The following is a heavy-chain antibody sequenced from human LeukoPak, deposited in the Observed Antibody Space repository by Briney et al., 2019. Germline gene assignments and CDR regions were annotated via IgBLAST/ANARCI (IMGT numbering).Heavy chain of an antibody. CDR3: ARDDWQWLELDY. CDR2: ISDYNGNT. CDR1: VYTFTSYG. Sequence: ASVTVSFKSSVYTFTSYGISWVRQAPGQGLEWMGWISDYNGNTNYAQKLQARVTMTTDTSTSTAYMELRSLTSDDTAVYYCARDDWQWLELDYWGQGTLVTVSS. V-gene: IGHV1-18*01. J-gene: IGHJ4*02. D-gene: IGHD6-19*01.